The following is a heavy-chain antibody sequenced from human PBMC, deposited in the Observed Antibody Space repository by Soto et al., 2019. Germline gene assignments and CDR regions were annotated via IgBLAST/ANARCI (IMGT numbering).Heavy chain of an antibody. D-gene: IGHD3-10*01. CDR2: ISSSSSYI. CDR1: GFTFSSYS. V-gene: IGHV3-21*01. Sequence: GGSLRLSCAASGFTFSSYSMNWVRQAPGKGLEWVSSISSSSSYIYYADSVKGRFTISRDNAKNSLYLQMNSLRAEDTAVYYCAREGLTYYYGSGSYFLDDWGQGTLVTVSS. J-gene: IGHJ4*02. CDR3: AREGLTYYYGSGSYFLDD.